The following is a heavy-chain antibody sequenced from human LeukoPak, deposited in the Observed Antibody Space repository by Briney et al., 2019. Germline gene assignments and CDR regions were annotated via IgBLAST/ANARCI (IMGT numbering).Heavy chain of an antibody. J-gene: IGHJ4*02. CDR1: GFTFSSYG. V-gene: IGHV3-30*18. Sequence: GGSLRLSCAASGFTFSSYGMHWVRQAPGKGLEWVAVISYDGSNKYYADSVKGRFTISRDNSKNTLYLQMNSLGAEDTAVYYCAKDLGGSYFGYWGQGTLVTVSS. CDR3: AKDLGGSYFGY. D-gene: IGHD1-26*01. CDR2: ISYDGSNK.